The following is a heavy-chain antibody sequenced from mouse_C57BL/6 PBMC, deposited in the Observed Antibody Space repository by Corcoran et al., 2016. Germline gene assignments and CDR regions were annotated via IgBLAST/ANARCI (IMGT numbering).Heavy chain of an antibody. J-gene: IGHJ2*01. V-gene: IGHV9-3*01. CDR3: ARKDYRNFFDY. Sequence: QIQLVQSGPEMKKPGETVKISCKASGYTFSTYGMSWVKQAPGQGLKWMGWINTYSGVPTYADDFKGRFAFSLETSASTAYLQINNLKNEDTATYFCARKDYRNFFDYGGQGTTLTVSS. CDR2: INTYSGVP. CDR1: GYTFSTYG. D-gene: IGHD2-5*01.